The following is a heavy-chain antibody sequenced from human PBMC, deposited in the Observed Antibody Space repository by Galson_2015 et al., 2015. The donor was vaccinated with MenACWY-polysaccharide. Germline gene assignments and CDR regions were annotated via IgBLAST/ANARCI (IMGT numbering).Heavy chain of an antibody. CDR3: ARGCSGGSCYSIPVDY. CDR2: ISNGGNTI. Sequence: SLRLSCAASGFTFSDYYMSWIRQAPGKGLGWVSYISNGGNTIYYADSVKGRFTISRDNAKNSLYLQMNSLRAEDTAVYYCARGCSGGSCYSIPVDYWGLGTLVSVSS. D-gene: IGHD2-15*01. CDR1: GFTFSDYY. J-gene: IGHJ4*02. V-gene: IGHV3-11*01.